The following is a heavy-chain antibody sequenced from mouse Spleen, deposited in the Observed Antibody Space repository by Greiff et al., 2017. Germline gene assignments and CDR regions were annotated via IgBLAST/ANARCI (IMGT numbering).Heavy chain of an antibody. CDR1: GSTFSSYW. D-gene: IGHD1-1*01. V-gene: IGHV1-9*01. CDR3: ARSLLRWFAY. Sequence: VKLVESGAELMKPGASVKISCTATGSTFSSYWIEWVKQSPGHGLEWIGEILPGSGSTSYNEKFKGKATFTADTSSNTAYMQLSSLTSEDSAVYYGARSLLRWFAYWGQGTLVTVSA. J-gene: IGHJ3*01. CDR2: ILPGSGST.